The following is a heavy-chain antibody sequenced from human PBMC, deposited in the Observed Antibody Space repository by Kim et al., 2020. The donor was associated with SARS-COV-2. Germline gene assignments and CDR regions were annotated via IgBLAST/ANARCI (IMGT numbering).Heavy chain of an antibody. D-gene: IGHD2-15*01. CDR1: GFTFSSYA. CDR3: AKDTGSRSFDY. V-gene: IGHV3-23*01. J-gene: IGHJ4*02. Sequence: GGSLRLSCAASGFTFSSYAMNWVRQAPGKGLEWVSVIGGSGYHTYCADSVKGRFTISRDNSKNTLFLQMNSLRAEDTAIYYCAKDTGSRSFDYWGQGTL. CDR2: IGGSGYHT.